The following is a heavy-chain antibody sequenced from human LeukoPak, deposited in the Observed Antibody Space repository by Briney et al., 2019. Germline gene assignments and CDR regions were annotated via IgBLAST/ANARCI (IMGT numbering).Heavy chain of an antibody. CDR1: GFTFSSYG. V-gene: IGHV3-48*04. CDR3: ARADYGDYLYFQH. Sequence: GGSLRLSCAASGFTFSSYGMTWVRQAPGKGLEWVSYISSSSSTIYYADSVKGRFTISRDNAKNSLYLQMNSLRAEDTAVYYCARADYGDYLYFQHWGQGTLVTVSS. D-gene: IGHD4-17*01. J-gene: IGHJ1*01. CDR2: ISSSSSTI.